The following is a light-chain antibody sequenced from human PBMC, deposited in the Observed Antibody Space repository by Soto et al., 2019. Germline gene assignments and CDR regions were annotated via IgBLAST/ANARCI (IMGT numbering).Light chain of an antibody. V-gene: IGKV3-20*01. CDR3: QHFGYSPGFT. Sequence: EIVLTQSPGTLSLSPGERATLSCRASQKFISNYLAWYQQKPGQATRLLIFDASSRATGIPDRFTGSGSGPDFTLTISRLEPEDSGVYYCQHFGYSPGFTFGPGTKVEIK. CDR2: DAS. CDR1: QKFISNY. J-gene: IGKJ3*01.